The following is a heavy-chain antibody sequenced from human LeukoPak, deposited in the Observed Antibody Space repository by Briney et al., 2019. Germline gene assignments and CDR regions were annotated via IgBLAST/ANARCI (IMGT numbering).Heavy chain of an antibody. V-gene: IGHV3-23*01. Sequence: TGGFPRPPCAAPGFTFSRHAMGWVRQASGEGPEVVSAISGSGGSTYYADSVKGRFTISRDNSKNTLYLQMNSLRAEDTAVYYCAKLQAVAAPYYFDYWGQGTLVTVSS. D-gene: IGHD6-19*01. CDR2: ISGSGGST. CDR1: GFTFSRHA. J-gene: IGHJ4*02. CDR3: AKLQAVAAPYYFDY.